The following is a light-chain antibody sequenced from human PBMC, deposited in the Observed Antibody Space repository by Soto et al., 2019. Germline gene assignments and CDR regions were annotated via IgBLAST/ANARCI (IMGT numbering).Light chain of an antibody. CDR3: CSYTTSNTRQIV. CDR2: DVS. V-gene: IGLV2-14*01. Sequence: LTRPASVSGSPGQSITISCTGTSSDVGDYNYVSWYQQHPGKTHKFMIYDVSNRPSGVSNRFSGSKSGNTASLTIFGLQAEDEADYYCCSYTTSNTRQIVFGTGTKVTVL. J-gene: IGLJ1*01. CDR1: SSDVGDYNY.